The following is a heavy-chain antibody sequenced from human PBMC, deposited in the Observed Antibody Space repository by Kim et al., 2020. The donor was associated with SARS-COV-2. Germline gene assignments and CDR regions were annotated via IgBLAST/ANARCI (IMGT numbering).Heavy chain of an antibody. CDR3: ARGPADYVRGSYRY. D-gene: IGHD3-16*02. Sequence: GGSLRLSCAASGFTVSSNYMSWVRQAPGKGLEWVSVIYSGGSTYYADAVKARSTISRDNSKNTLYLQMNSRRAEETAVYYCARGPADYVRGSYRYWGQGTLVTVSS. J-gene: IGHJ4*02. CDR1: GFTVSSNY. CDR2: IYSGGST. V-gene: IGHV3-53*01.